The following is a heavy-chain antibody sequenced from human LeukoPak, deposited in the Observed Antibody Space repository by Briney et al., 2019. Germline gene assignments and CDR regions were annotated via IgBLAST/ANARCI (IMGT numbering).Heavy chain of an antibody. D-gene: IGHD2-15*01. CDR3: ARERIQLDP. CDR1: GGSISSSSYY. Sequence: SETLSLTCTVSGGSISSSSYYWAWLRQPPGKGLEWIASIFSGGNNYYNPSLKSRIIISVDTSKNEFSLKLNSVTAADTAVYDCARERIQLDPWGQGTLVTVSS. CDR2: IFSGGNN. V-gene: IGHV4-39*01. J-gene: IGHJ5*02.